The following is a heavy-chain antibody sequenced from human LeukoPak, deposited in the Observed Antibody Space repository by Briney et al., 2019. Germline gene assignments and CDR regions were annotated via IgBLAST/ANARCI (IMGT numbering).Heavy chain of an antibody. Sequence: SETLSLTCTVSGGSISSYYWSWIRQPPGKGLEWIGYIYYSGSTYYNPSLKSRVTISVDTSKNQFSLKLSSVTAADTAVYYCARVIRYCSSTSCYERIDNWFDPWGQGTLVTVSS. CDR1: GGSISSYY. CDR3: ARVIRYCSSTSCYERIDNWFDP. J-gene: IGHJ5*02. V-gene: IGHV4-59*01. CDR2: IYYSGST. D-gene: IGHD2-2*01.